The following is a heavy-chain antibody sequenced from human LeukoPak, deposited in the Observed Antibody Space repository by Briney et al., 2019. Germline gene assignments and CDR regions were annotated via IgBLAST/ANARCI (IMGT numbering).Heavy chain of an antibody. D-gene: IGHD5-24*01. CDR1: GGSISSSSYY. CDR3: ARLTRFRDGYNPPLGY. CDR2: IYYSGST. Sequence: SETLSLTCTVSGGSISSSSYYWGWIRQPPGKGLEWIGGIYYSGSTYYNPSLKSRVTISVDTSKNQFSLKLSSVTAADTAVYYCARLTRFRDGYNPPLGYWGQGTLVTVSS. V-gene: IGHV4-39*01. J-gene: IGHJ4*02.